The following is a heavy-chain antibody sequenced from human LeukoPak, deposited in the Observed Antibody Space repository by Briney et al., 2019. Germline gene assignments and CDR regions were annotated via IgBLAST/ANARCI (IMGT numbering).Heavy chain of an antibody. D-gene: IGHD5-24*01. CDR2: IIPIFGTA. J-gene: IGHJ4*02. Sequence: ASVKVSCKASGGTFSSYAISWVRQAPGQGLEWMGGIIPIFGTANYAQKFQGRVTITADESTSTAYMELSSLRSEDTAVYYCAREGDGYNAFDYWGQGTLVTVSS. CDR1: GGTFSSYA. V-gene: IGHV1-69*13. CDR3: AREGDGYNAFDY.